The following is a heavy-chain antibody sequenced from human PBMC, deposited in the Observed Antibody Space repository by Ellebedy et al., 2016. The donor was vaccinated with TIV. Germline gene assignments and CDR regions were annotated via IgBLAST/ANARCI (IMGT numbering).Heavy chain of an antibody. Sequence: PGGSLRLSCKASGYSFTSYWIGWVRQMPGKGLGWWGIFYPGDSETRYSPSFQDQVPISADKSISTAYLQWSSLKASDTAMYYCARRRSGSPFDPWGQGTLVTVSS. V-gene: IGHV5-51*01. D-gene: IGHD1-26*01. CDR3: ARRRSGSPFDP. CDR2: FYPGDSET. J-gene: IGHJ5*02. CDR1: GYSFTSYW.